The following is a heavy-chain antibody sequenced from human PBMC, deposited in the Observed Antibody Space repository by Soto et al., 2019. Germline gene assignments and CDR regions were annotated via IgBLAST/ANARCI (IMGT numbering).Heavy chain of an antibody. CDR2: IYHSGST. V-gene: IGHV4-59*01. CDR1: GGSISDYY. CDR3: ARALTMVRGVISYYFDY. J-gene: IGHJ4*02. Sequence: QVQLQESGPGLVKPSETLSLTCTVSGGSISDYYWSWIRQSPGKGLEWIGYIYHSGSTNYNPSLQSRLPMSVPPSRSQFSLKITSVTAADTAMYYCARALTMVRGVISYYFDYWGQGTLVTVSS. D-gene: IGHD3-10*01.